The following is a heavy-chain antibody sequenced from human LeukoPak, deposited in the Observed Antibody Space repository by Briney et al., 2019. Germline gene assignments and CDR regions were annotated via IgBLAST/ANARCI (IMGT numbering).Heavy chain of an antibody. V-gene: IGHV3-21*01. CDR3: ARGEGDYGGNFVGDY. Sequence: PGGSLRLSCAASKFTFSSYSMNWVRQAPGKGLEWVSSISGSSLYIYYADSLKGRFTISRDNAKNSLYLQMNSLRAEDTAVYYCARGEGDYGGNFVGDYWGQGIPVTVSS. J-gene: IGHJ4*02. CDR1: KFTFSSYS. CDR2: ISGSSLYI. D-gene: IGHD4-23*01.